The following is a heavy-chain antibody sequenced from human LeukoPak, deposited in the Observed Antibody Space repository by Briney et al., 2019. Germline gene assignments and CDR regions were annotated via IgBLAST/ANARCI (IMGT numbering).Heavy chain of an antibody. Sequence: PGGSLRLSCAASGFTFSSYAMHWVRQAPGKGLEYVSAISSNGGSTYYANSVKGRFTISRDNSKNTLYLQMGSLRAEDMAVYYCARDRSDYYDAFDIWGQGTMVTVSS. CDR1: GFTFSSYA. V-gene: IGHV3-64*01. D-gene: IGHD4-17*01. CDR3: ARDRSDYYDAFDI. J-gene: IGHJ3*02. CDR2: ISSNGGST.